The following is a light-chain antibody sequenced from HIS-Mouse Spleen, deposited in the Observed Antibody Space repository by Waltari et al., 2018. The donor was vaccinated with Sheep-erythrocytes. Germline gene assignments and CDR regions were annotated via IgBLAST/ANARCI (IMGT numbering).Light chain of an antibody. CDR1: SSDVGGYNL. Sequence: QSALTQPASVSGSPGXXITIPXPXXSSDVGGYNLVSWYQQHPGQAPTRLIYEGSQRPSGXSNRFSGAKSGXTASLTLSGLQAEDEADYYCCSYAGSSTLVFGGGTKLTV. V-gene: IGLV2-23*01. CDR3: CSYAGSSTLV. CDR2: EGS. J-gene: IGLJ2*01.